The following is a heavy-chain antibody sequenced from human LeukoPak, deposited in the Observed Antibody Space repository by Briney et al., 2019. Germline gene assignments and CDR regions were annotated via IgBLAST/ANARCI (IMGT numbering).Heavy chain of an antibody. CDR2: ISSSSSYI. CDR3: ARFTIFGVAPYGMDV. D-gene: IGHD3-3*01. CDR1: GFTFSSYS. Sequence: GGSLRLSCAASGFTFSSYSMNWVRQAPGKGLEWVSSISSSSSYIYYADSVKGRFTISRHNAKNSLYLQMNSLRAEDTAVYYCARFTIFGVAPYGMDVWGQGTTVTVSS. V-gene: IGHV3-21*01. J-gene: IGHJ6*02.